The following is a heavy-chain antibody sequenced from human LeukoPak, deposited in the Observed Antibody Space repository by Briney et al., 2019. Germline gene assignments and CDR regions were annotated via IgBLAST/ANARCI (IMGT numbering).Heavy chain of an antibody. CDR3: ARDPYWDDAFDI. CDR2: VYYTGTP. J-gene: IGHJ3*02. D-gene: IGHD2-8*02. CDR1: GGSISNYY. V-gene: IGHV4-59*01. Sequence: PSETLSLTCTVSGGSISNYYWTWIRQPPGKGLEWIGFVYYTGTPNYNPSLKSRVTISVDTSKNQFSLQLNSVTAADTAVYYCARDPYWDDAFDIWGQGTMVTVSS.